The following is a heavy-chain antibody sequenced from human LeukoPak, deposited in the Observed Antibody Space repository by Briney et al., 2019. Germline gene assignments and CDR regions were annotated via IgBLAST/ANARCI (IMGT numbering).Heavy chain of an antibody. CDR3: ARADYDFWSGYYPSEYFQH. CDR2: IYYSGST. D-gene: IGHD3-3*01. V-gene: IGHV4-59*12. Sequence: PSETLSLTCTVSGGSISSYYWSWIRQPPGKGLEWIGYIYYSGSTNYNPFLKSRVTISVDTSKNQFSLKLSSVTAADTAVYYCARADYDFWSGYYPSEYFQHWGQGTLVTVSS. CDR1: GGSISSYY. J-gene: IGHJ1*01.